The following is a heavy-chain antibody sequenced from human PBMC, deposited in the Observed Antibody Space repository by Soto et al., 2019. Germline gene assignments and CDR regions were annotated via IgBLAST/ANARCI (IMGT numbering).Heavy chain of an antibody. D-gene: IGHD3-22*01. CDR2: VSNDGIRK. J-gene: IGHJ5*01. V-gene: IGHV3-30*03. CDR3: ARWVGGSMYDTSGRYDS. Sequence: QVQLVESGGGVVQPGRSLRLTCAASGFIFSGSGMHWVRQAPGKGLEWVALVSNDGIRKYYGDSVKGRFTISRDNAENTLYLLMTSLRAEATAVYYCARWVGGSMYDTSGRYDSWYQGTLVTVSS. CDR1: GFIFSGSG.